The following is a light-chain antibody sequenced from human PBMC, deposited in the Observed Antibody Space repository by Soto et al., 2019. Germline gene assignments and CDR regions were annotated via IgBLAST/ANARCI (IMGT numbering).Light chain of an antibody. CDR2: GAS. J-gene: IGKJ5*01. V-gene: IGKV3-20*01. CDR3: QQYGSSPSIT. CDR1: QSVSSSY. Sequence: EIVLTQSPGTLSWSPGGRATRSCRASQSVSSSYLAWYQQKPGQAPRLLIYGASSRATGIPDRFSGSGSGTDFTLTISRLEPEDFAVYYCQQYGSSPSITFGQGTRLEIK.